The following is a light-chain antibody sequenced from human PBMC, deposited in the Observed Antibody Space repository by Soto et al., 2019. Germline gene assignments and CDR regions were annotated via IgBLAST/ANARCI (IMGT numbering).Light chain of an antibody. V-gene: IGLV1-44*01. CDR1: SSNIGSNT. CDR2: SNN. J-gene: IGLJ1*01. CDR3: AAWDDSLNGYV. Sequence: HSMVTPPASSSGTLGQVVTISCSGSSSNIGSNTVNWYQQLPGTAPKLLIYSNNQRPSGVPDRFSGSKSGTSASLAISGLQSEDEADYYCAAWDDSLNGYVFGSGTKV.